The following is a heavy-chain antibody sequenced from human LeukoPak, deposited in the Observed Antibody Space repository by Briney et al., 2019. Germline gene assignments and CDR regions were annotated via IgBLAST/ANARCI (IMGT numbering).Heavy chain of an antibody. CDR2: INSDGRTT. Sequence: GGSLRLSCAASGFIFSNFWMHWVRQVPGKGLVWVSHINSDGRTTDYADCVRGRVTISRDNAKNTLYLQMNSLRAEDTAVYYCARESLEAAANDYWGQGTLVTVSS. V-gene: IGHV3-74*01. CDR1: GFIFSNFW. J-gene: IGHJ4*02. CDR3: ARESLEAAANDY. D-gene: IGHD6-13*01.